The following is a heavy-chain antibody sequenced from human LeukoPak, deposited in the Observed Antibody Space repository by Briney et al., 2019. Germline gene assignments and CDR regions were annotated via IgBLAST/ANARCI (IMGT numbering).Heavy chain of an antibody. CDR2: INHSGST. CDR1: GGSFSVYY. D-gene: IGHD6-19*01. CDR3: ARGSSSGWYKGYFQH. V-gene: IGHV4-34*01. J-gene: IGHJ1*01. Sequence: PSETLSLTCAVYGGSFSVYYWSWIRQPPGKGLEWIGEINHSGSTNYNPSLKSRVTISVDTSKNQFSLKLSSVTAADTAVYYCARGSSSGWYKGYFQHWGQGTLVTVSS.